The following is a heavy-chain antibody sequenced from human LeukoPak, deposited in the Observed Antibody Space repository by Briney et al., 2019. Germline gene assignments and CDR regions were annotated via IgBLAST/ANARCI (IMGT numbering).Heavy chain of an antibody. J-gene: IGHJ4*02. D-gene: IGHD7-27*01. CDR2: MNPNSGNT. Sequence: GASVKVSCKASGYTFTSYDINWVRQATGQGLEWMGWMNPNSGNTGYAQKFQGRVTMTRNTSISTAYVELNSLRAEDTAVYYCARALGTRPFDYWGQGTLVTVSS. V-gene: IGHV1-8*01. CDR1: GYTFTSYD. CDR3: ARALGTRPFDY.